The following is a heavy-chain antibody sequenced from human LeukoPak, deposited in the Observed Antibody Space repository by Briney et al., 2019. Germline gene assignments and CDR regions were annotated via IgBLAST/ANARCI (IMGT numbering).Heavy chain of an antibody. J-gene: IGHJ6*03. CDR1: EFTFNSYE. CDR3: ARDRQGYMDV. Sequence: GGSLRLSCAASEFTFNSYEMNWVRQAPGKGLEWVSYISTSGSGIHYSDSVKGRFTISRDNAKNSLYLQMNSLRAEDTSVYYCARDRQGYMDVWGKGTTVTVSS. V-gene: IGHV3-48*03. CDR2: ISTSGSGI.